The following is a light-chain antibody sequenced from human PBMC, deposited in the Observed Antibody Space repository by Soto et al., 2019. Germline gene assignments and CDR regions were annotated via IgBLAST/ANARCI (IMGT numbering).Light chain of an antibody. V-gene: IGKV3-15*01. Sequence: EIVMTQSPATLSVSPGERASLSSRASQSVSSNLAWYQQKPGQAPRLLIYGASTRATGIPARFSGSGSGTEFTLTISSLQSGDVAVYYCQQYDTWPPGTFGQGTKVEIK. CDR2: GAS. CDR1: QSVSSN. CDR3: QQYDTWPPGT. J-gene: IGKJ1*01.